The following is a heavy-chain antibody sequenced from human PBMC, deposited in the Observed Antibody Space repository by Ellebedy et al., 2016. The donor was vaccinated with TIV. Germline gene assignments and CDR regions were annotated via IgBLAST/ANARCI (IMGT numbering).Heavy chain of an antibody. V-gene: IGHV1-18*01. CDR3: ASGYFYGSGTPGIDY. CDR2: ISVYNAEA. Sequence: ASVKVSCXTSGYTSNSLAITWVRQAPGQGLEWMGWISVYNAEANYAQRFQGRVLMTTDTSTSTTNMELRSLRSDDTAVYYCASGYFYGSGTPGIDYWGQGTLVTVSS. D-gene: IGHD3-10*01. CDR1: GYTSNSLA. J-gene: IGHJ4*02.